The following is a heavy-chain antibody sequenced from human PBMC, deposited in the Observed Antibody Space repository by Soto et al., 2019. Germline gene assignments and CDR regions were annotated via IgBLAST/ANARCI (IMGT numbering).Heavy chain of an antibody. CDR3: ATEPRTTRYYYDSSGYYY. CDR1: GYTLTELS. D-gene: IGHD3-22*01. Sequence: ASVKVSCKVSGYTLTELSMHWVRQAPGKGLEWMGGFDPEDGETIYAQKFQGRVTMTEDTSTDTAYMELSSLRSEDTAVYYCATEPRTTRYYYDSSGYYYWGQGTLVTVSS. CDR2: FDPEDGET. J-gene: IGHJ4*02. V-gene: IGHV1-24*01.